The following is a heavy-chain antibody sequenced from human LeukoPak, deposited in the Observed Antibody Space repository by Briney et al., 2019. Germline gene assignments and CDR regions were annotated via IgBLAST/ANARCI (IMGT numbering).Heavy chain of an antibody. J-gene: IGHJ4*02. CDR2: ISSSSSYI. V-gene: IGHV3-21*04. CDR1: GFTFSSYS. D-gene: IGHD4-17*01. CDR3: AKGADSEPTGFDY. Sequence: GGSLRLSCAASGFTFSSYSMNWVRQAPGKGLEWVSSISSSSSYIYYADSVKGRFTISRDNAKNSLYLQMNSLRAEDMALYYCAKGADSEPTGFDYWGQGTLVTVSS.